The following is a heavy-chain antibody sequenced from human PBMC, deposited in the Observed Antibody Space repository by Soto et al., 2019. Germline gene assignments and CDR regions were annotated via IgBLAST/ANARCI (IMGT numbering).Heavy chain of an antibody. CDR1: GYSFTNND. Sequence: SVNVSCKASGYSFTNNDVSWVRQSPGHGLEWMGWMNPGSGDTGYAQKFQGRVTMTRDISIATAYMELNNLRSDDTAIYYCARMETFGSLNWFDPWGQGTLVTVSS. CDR2: MNPGSGDT. V-gene: IGHV1-8*01. J-gene: IGHJ5*02. CDR3: ARMETFGSLNWFDP. D-gene: IGHD3-16*01.